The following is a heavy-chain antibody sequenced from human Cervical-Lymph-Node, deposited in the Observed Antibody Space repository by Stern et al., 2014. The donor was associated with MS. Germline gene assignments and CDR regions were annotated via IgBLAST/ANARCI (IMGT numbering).Heavy chain of an antibody. Sequence: LQLVESGGGVVQPWRSLRLSCVVSGLTFSSYGMHWVRQAPGKGLEWVALISYDGSNKYYADSVKGRFTISRDNSKNTLYLQMTSLRADDTAVYYCAKLPLTIFGVVTPYGMDVWGQGTTVTVSS. J-gene: IGHJ6*02. CDR1: GLTFSSYG. CDR2: ISYDGSNK. CDR3: AKLPLTIFGVVTPYGMDV. V-gene: IGHV3-30*18. D-gene: IGHD3-3*01.